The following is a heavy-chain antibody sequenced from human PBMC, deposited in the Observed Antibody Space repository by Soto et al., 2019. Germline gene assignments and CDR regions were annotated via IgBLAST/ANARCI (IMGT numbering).Heavy chain of an antibody. CDR3: ARDLMKGIAVAGTIDP. D-gene: IGHD6-19*01. CDR1: GYTFTSYG. V-gene: IGHV1-18*01. J-gene: IGHJ5*02. Sequence: ASVKVSCKASGYTFTSYGISWVRQAPGQGLEWMGWISAYNGNTNYAQKLQGRVTMTTDTSTSTAYMELRSLRSDDTAVYYCARDLMKGIAVAGTIDPWGPGTLVTVSS. CDR2: ISAYNGNT.